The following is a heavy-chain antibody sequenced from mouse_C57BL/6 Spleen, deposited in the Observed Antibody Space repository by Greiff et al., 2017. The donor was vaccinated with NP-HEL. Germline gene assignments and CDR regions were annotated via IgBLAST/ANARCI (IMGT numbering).Heavy chain of an antibody. CDR2: IDPSDSYT. Sequence: QVQLQQPGAELVRPGTSVKLSCKDSGYTFTSDWMHWVKQRPGQGLEWIGVIDPSDSYTNYNHKFKGKATLTVETSSSTAYMQLSSLTSEDSAVYYCARRTVVALYAMDYWGQGTSVTVSS. CDR3: ARRTVVALYAMDY. CDR1: GYTFTSDW. V-gene: IGHV1-59*01. D-gene: IGHD1-1*01. J-gene: IGHJ4*01.